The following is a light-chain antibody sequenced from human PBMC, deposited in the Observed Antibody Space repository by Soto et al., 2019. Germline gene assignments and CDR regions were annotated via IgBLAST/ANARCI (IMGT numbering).Light chain of an antibody. CDR3: QQYGTSPQG. CDR1: QRVSSSY. V-gene: IGKV3-20*01. Sequence: EIVLTQSPGTLSLSPGERATLSCRASQRVSSSYLAWYQQKPGQAPRLLIYAASSRATSIPDRFSGSESGTNFTLTITRLEPEDFAVYYCQQYGTSPQGFGPGTKVDIK. J-gene: IGKJ3*01. CDR2: AAS.